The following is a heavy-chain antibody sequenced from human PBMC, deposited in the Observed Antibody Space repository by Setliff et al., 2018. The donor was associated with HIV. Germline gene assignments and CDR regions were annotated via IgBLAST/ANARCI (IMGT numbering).Heavy chain of an antibody. CDR1: GYSFSNYW. D-gene: IGHD6-19*01. Sequence: GESLKISCKGSGYSFSNYWIGWVRQMPGKGLEWMGIIYPGDSDTRYSPSFQVQVTISADKSISTAYLHWSSLEASDTAMYYCARGLGVAGGPNYYYYYYMDVWGKGTTVTAP. CDR3: ARGLGVAGGPNYYYYYYMDV. CDR2: IYPGDSDT. V-gene: IGHV5-51*01. J-gene: IGHJ6*03.